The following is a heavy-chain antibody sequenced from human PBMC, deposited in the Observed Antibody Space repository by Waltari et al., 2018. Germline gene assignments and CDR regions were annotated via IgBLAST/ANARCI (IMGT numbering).Heavy chain of an antibody. J-gene: IGHJ4*02. Sequence: QVQLVESGGGVVQPGKSLRLSCVASGFRLSHYGMHWVRQTPGRGLEWVALTWSDGSVEYYADSVRGRFTVSRDNSKNILYLDMDSLRVDDTATYYCAKDAFGNTYLDYWGQGTLVTVSS. CDR3: AKDAFGNTYLDY. CDR1: GFRLSHYG. CDR2: TWSDGSVE. V-gene: IGHV3-33*03. D-gene: IGHD3-10*01.